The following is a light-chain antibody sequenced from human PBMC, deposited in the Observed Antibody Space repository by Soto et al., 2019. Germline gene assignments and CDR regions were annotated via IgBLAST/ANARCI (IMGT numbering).Light chain of an antibody. CDR2: AAV. V-gene: IGKV1-12*01. Sequence: DIQMTQSPSSVSASVGDRVTITCRASQGISSWLAWYQQKPGKAPKPQIYAAVRVQSGVPSRCDDSGSGTDFTINISSLQPEDFATSYCQQANSFPWTVGQGTKLEIK. CDR1: QGISSW. CDR3: QQANSFPWT. J-gene: IGKJ2*01.